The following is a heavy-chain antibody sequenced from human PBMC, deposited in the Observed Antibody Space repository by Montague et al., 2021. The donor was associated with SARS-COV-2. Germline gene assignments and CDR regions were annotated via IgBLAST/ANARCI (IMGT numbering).Heavy chain of an antibody. Sequence: SETLSLTCAVYGGSFSGYYWSWIRQPPGKGLEWIGEINHSGSTNYNPSLKSRVTISVDTSKNQFSLKLSSVTAADTAVYYRSRAGVAAGTIAETYYYYYGMDVWGQGTTVTVSS. J-gene: IGHJ6*02. V-gene: IGHV4-34*01. CDR1: GGSFSGYY. CDR2: INHSGST. CDR3: SRAGVAAGTIAETYYYYYGMDV. D-gene: IGHD6-13*01.